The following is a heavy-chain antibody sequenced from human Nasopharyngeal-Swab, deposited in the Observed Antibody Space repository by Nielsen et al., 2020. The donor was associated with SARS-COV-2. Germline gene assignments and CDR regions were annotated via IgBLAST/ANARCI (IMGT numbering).Heavy chain of an antibody. CDR2: IYRGGST. J-gene: IGHJ3*02. Sequence: VRQAPGKGLEWVSVIYRGGSTYYADSVKGRFTISRDNSKKTLYLQMNSLRAEDTAVYYCARGLSLVGATNDAFDIWGQGTMVTVSS. D-gene: IGHD1-26*01. CDR3: ARGLSLVGATNDAFDI. V-gene: IGHV3-53*01.